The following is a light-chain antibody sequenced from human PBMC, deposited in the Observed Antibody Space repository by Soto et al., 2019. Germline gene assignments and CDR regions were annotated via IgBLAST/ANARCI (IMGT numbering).Light chain of an antibody. Sequence: EIELTQSPSTLSVSLGDRVTISCRASQTISSWLAWYQPKPGKAPKLLIYAASTLQSAVPSRCSGRGAGTDFTRTISCLQYEDFETYDGRQYYSYPRTFGQGTQVDIK. CDR2: AAS. CDR1: QTISSW. V-gene: IGKV1-5*01. CDR3: RQYYSYPRT. J-gene: IGKJ1*01.